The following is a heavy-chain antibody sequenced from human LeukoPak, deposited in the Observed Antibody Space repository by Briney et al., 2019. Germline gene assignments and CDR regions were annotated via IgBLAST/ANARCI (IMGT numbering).Heavy chain of an antibody. V-gene: IGHV1-18*01. J-gene: IGHJ6*03. CDR2: ISAYNGNT. D-gene: IGHD3-3*01. Sequence: ASVKVSCKASGYTFTSYGISWVRQAPGQGLEWMGWISAYNGNTNYAQKLQGRVTMTTDTSTSTAYMELRSLRSDDTAVYYCARASPATIFGVVIYYYYYMDVWGKGTTVTVSS. CDR3: ARASPATIFGVVIYYYYYMDV. CDR1: GYTFTSYG.